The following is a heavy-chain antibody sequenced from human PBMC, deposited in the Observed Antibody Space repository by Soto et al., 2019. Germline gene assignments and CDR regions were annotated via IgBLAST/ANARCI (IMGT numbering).Heavy chain of an antibody. J-gene: IGHJ4*02. V-gene: IGHV3-21*01. D-gene: IGHD2-15*01. CDR1: GFTFSSYS. CDR3: SRYPYFSRCSCYSFHY. CDR2: ISSSSSYK. Sequence: EVQLVESGGGLVKPGGSLRLSCAASGFTFSSYSMNWVRQAPGKGLEWVSCISSSSSYKYYADSVKGRFTISRDNAKNSLYLQMNSLRAEDTAVYYCSRYPYFSRCSCYSFHYWGQGTLVTVSS.